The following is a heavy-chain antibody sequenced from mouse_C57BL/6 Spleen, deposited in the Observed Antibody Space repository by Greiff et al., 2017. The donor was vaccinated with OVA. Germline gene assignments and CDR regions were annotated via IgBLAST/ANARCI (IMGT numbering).Heavy chain of an antibody. Sequence: VQLKQSGPELVKPGASVKISCKASGYTFTDYYMNWVKQSHGKSLEWIGDINPNNGGTSYNQKFKGKATLTVDKSSSTAYMELRSLTSEDSAVYYCARSPYDYDRDYWGQGTTLTVSS. D-gene: IGHD2-4*01. CDR1: GYTFTDYY. CDR2: INPNNGGT. V-gene: IGHV1-26*01. CDR3: ARSPYDYDRDY. J-gene: IGHJ2*01.